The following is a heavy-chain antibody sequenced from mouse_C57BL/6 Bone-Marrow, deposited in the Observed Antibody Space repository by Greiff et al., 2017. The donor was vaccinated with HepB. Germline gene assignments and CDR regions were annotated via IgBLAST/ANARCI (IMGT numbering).Heavy chain of an antibody. D-gene: IGHD4-1*01. CDR2: IHPNSGST. CDR1: GYTFTSYW. V-gene: IGHV1-64*01. CDR3: ARLGDY. Sequence: VQLQQPGAELVKPGASVKLSCKASGYTFTSYWMHWVKQRPGQGLEWIGRIHPNSGSTNDNEKFKSKATLTVDKSSSTAYMQLSSLTSEDSAVYYSARLGDYGGQGTSVTVSS. J-gene: IGHJ4*01.